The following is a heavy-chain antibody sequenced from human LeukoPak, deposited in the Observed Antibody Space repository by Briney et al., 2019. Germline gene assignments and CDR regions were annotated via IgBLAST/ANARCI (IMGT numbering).Heavy chain of an antibody. J-gene: IGHJ4*02. D-gene: IGHD1-26*01. CDR3: ARLQDLQYSGSYHFDY. CDR2: IYSSGST. CDR1: SGSITSYY. Sequence: PSETLSLTCTVSSGSITSYYWNWIRQPAGKGLEWIGRIYSSGSTDYNPSLKSRVTMSVDTSKNQFSLKLSSVTAADTAVYYCARLQDLQYSGSYHFDYWGQGTLVTVSS. V-gene: IGHV4-4*07.